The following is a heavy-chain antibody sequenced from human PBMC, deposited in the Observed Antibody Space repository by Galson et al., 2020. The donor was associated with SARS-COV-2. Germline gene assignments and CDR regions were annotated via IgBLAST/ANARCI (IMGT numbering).Heavy chain of an antibody. CDR3: VRGLYGPGSYFRGTDA. CDR1: GGSMSIEYHY. J-gene: IGHJ5*02. CDR2: IYYTGQT. V-gene: IGHV4-31*11. Sequence: SETLSLTCAVSGGSMSIEYHYWTWIRQQPGKGLEWIGYIYYTGQTVYNPSLKSRLTMSVDTSNNQFSLRLTSVTAADTGVYYCVRGLYGPGSYFRGTDAWGRGALVTVAS. D-gene: IGHD3-10*01.